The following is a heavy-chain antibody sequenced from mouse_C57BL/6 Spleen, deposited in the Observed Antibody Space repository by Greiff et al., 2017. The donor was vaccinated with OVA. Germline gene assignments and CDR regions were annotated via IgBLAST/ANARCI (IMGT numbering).Heavy chain of an antibody. CDR1: GYTFTSYG. J-gene: IGHJ2*01. CDR3: ARGSDGYYSHYFDY. D-gene: IGHD2-3*01. CDR2: IYPRSGNT. V-gene: IGHV1-81*01. Sequence: VQRVESGAELARPGASVKLSCKASGYTFTSYGISWVKQRTGQGLEWIGEIYPRSGNTYYNEKFKGKATLTADKSSSTAYMELRSLTSEDSAVYFCARGSDGYYSHYFDYWGQGTTLTVSS.